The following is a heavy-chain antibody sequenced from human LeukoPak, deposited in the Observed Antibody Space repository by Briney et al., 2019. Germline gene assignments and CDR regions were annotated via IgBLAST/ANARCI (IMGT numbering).Heavy chain of an antibody. Sequence: ASVKVSCKASGYTFTSYGISWVRQAPGQGLEWMGWISAYNGNTNYAQKLQGRVTMTTDTSTSTAYMELRSLRSDDTAVYYCARLGYRSSTSCYGWFDPWGQGTLVTVSS. J-gene: IGHJ5*02. CDR2: ISAYNGNT. CDR3: ARLGYRSSTSCYGWFDP. CDR1: GYTFTSYG. V-gene: IGHV1-18*01. D-gene: IGHD2-2*01.